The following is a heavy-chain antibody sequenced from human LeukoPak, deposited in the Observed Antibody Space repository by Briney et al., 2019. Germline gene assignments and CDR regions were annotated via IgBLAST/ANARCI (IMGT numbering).Heavy chain of an antibody. J-gene: IGHJ4*02. CDR3: ARHRPRDYAIDY. CDR2: IDGSSSTL. CDR1: GFTFRSYC. V-gene: IGHV3-48*01. Sequence: GGSLRLSCAASGFTFRSYCMNWVRQAPGKGLEWLSYIDGSSSTLYYADSVKGRFTISRDTAKNSLYLQMNSLRAEDTAVYYCARHRPRDYAIDYWGQGTLVTVSS. D-gene: IGHD4/OR15-4a*01.